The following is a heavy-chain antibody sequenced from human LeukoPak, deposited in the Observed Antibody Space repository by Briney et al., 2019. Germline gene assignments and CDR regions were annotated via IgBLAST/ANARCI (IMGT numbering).Heavy chain of an antibody. CDR2: IYYSGST. J-gene: IGHJ4*02. CDR3: ARRESSYGFYYFDY. D-gene: IGHD5-18*01. CDR1: GGSISSSSYY. V-gene: IGHV4-39*01. Sequence: SETLSLTCTVSGGSISSSSYYWGWIRQPPGKGLEWIGSIYYSGSTYYNPSLKSRVTISVDTSKNQFSLKLSSVTAADTAVYYCARRESSYGFYYFDYWGQGTLVTVSS.